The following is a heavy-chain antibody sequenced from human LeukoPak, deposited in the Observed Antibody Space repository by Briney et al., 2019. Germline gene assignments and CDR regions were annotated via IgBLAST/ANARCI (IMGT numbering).Heavy chain of an antibody. CDR1: GGSISSGGYS. D-gene: IGHD3-9*01. CDR2: IYHSGST. CDR3: ARGARLVDY. V-gene: IGHV4-30-2*01. Sequence: PSQTLSLTCAVSGGSISSGGYSWSWIRQPPGKGLEWIGYIYHSGSTYYNPSLKSRVTISVDRSKNQFSLKLSSVTAADTAVYYCARGARLVDYWGQGTLVTVSS. J-gene: IGHJ4*02.